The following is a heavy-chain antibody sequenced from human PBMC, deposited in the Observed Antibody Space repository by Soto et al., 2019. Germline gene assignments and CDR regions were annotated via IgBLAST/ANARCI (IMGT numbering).Heavy chain of an antibody. CDR2: IYYSGST. J-gene: IGHJ4*02. Sequence: SETLSLTCTVSGGSISSYYWSWIRQPPGKGLEWIGYIYYSGSTYYNPSLKSRVTISVDRSKNQFSRKLSSVTAADTAVYYCARRKSSPYFDYWGQGTLVTVSS. CDR1: GGSISSYY. V-gene: IGHV4-59*06. CDR3: ARRKSSPYFDY. D-gene: IGHD3-10*01.